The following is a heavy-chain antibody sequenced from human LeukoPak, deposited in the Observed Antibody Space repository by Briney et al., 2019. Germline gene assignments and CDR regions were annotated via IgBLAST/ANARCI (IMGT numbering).Heavy chain of an antibody. CDR3: ARAYCSGGSCYPEYFQH. CDR1: GYTFTGYY. D-gene: IGHD2-15*01. J-gene: IGHJ1*01. Sequence: ASVKVSCKASGYTFTGYYMHWVRQAPGQGLEWMGWINPNSGGTNYAQKLQGRVTMTTDTSTSTAYMELRSLRSDDTAVYYCARAYCSGGSCYPEYFQHWGQGTLVTVSS. V-gene: IGHV1-2*02. CDR2: INPNSGGT.